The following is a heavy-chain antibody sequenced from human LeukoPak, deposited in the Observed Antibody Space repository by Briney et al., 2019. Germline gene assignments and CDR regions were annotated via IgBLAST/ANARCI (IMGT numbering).Heavy chain of an antibody. CDR3: AKVIGAARYFDY. V-gene: IGHV3-23*01. Sequence: PGGSLRLSCASSGFTFSSYAMSWVRQARGKGLEWVSAISGSGGSTYYADSVKGRFTISRDNSKNTLYLQMNSLRAEDTAVYYCAKVIGAARYFDYWGQGTLVTVSS. CDR1: GFTFSSYA. D-gene: IGHD6-13*01. CDR2: ISGSGGST. J-gene: IGHJ4*02.